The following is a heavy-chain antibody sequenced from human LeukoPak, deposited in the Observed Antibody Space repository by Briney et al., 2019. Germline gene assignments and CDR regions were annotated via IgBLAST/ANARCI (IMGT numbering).Heavy chain of an antibody. J-gene: IGHJ5*02. V-gene: IGHV2-5*01. CDR3: AHRRYCYDSSGYYFFPFDP. Sequence: SGPTLVKPTQTLTLTCTFSGFSLSTSGVGVGWIRQPPGKALEWLALIYWNDDKRYSPSLKSRLTITKDTSKNQVVLTMTNMDPVDTATYYCAHRRYCYDSSGYYFFPFDPWGQGTLVTVSS. D-gene: IGHD3-22*01. CDR1: GFSLSTSGVG. CDR2: IYWNDDK.